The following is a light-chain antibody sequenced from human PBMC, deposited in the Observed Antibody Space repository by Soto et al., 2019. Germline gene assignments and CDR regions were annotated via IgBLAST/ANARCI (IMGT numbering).Light chain of an antibody. V-gene: IGKV3D-15*01. CDR2: YIS. CDR3: QQHNQWPIT. Sequence: EIVMTQSPATLSVSPGERATLSCRANQSISSNLAWYQQKPGQAPRLLIYYISTRATGIPARFSGSGYGTEFNLTINSLQSEDSAVYYCQQHNQWPITFGQGTRLEI. CDR1: QSISSN. J-gene: IGKJ5*01.